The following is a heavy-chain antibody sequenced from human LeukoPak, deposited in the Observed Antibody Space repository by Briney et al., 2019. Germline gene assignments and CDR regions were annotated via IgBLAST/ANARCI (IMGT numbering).Heavy chain of an antibody. D-gene: IGHD3-16*02. CDR2: ISSSGST. Sequence: PSQTLSLTCTVSGDSISSGDYYWSWIRQPAGKGLEWIGRISSSGSTNYNPSLKSRVTISVDTSKNQFSLKLSSVTAADTAVYYCARRLMAIMITFGGVIVKDYFDYWGQGTLVTVSS. CDR1: GDSISSGDYY. J-gene: IGHJ4*02. V-gene: IGHV4-61*02. CDR3: ARRLMAIMITFGGVIVKDYFDY.